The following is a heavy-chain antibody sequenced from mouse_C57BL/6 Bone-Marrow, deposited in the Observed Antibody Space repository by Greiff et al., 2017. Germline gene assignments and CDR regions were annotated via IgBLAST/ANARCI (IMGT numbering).Heavy chain of an antibody. D-gene: IGHD2-5*01. CDR1: GYSITSGYY. CDR3: ARHYSNFYYYAMDY. V-gene: IGHV3-6*01. CDR2: ISYDGSN. J-gene: IGHJ4*01. Sequence: EVKLMASGPGLVKPSQSLSLTCSVTGYSITSGYYWNWIRQFPGNKLEWMGYISYDGSNNYNPSLNNRISITRDTAKNQFFLKLNSVTTEDTATYYCARHYSNFYYYAMDYWGQGTSVTVSS.